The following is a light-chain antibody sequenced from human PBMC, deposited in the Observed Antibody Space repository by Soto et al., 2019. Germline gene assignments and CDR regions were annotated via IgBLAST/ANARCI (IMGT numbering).Light chain of an antibody. V-gene: IGKV3-15*01. CDR3: QQYNNWPRT. Sequence: EIVMTQSPATLSVSPGERATLSCRASQSVSSNLAWYQQKPVQAPRLLIYGASTSATGIPARFSGSGSGTEFTLTISSLQSEDFAVYYGQQYNNWPRTFGQGTKLEIK. J-gene: IGKJ2*01. CDR1: QSVSSN. CDR2: GAS.